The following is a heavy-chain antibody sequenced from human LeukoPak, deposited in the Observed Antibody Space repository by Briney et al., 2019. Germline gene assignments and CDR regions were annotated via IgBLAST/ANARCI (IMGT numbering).Heavy chain of an antibody. V-gene: IGHV1-69*13. CDR1: GGTFSSYA. Sequence: ASVKVSCKASGGTFSSYAISWVRQAPGQGLEWMGRIIPIFGTANYAQKFQGRVTITADESTSTAYMELSSLRSEDTAVYYCARDYYGSGSPHYGMDVWGQGTTVTVSS. CDR3: ARDYYGSGSPHYGMDV. CDR2: IIPIFGTA. J-gene: IGHJ6*02. D-gene: IGHD3-10*01.